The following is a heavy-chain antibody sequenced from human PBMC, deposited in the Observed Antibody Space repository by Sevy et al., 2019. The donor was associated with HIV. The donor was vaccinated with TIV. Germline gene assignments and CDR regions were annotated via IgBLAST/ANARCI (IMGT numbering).Heavy chain of an antibody. J-gene: IGHJ4*02. CDR1: GGSISSYY. D-gene: IGHD3-22*01. CDR3: ARTSDYYDSSGYYYFPLSFDY. V-gene: IGHV4-59*01. CDR2: IYYSGST. Sequence: SETLSLTCTVSGGSISSYYWSWIRQPPGKGLEWIGYIYYSGSTNYNPSLKSRVTISVDTSKNQFSLKVSSVTAADTAMYYCARTSDYYDSSGYYYFPLSFDYWGQGTLVTVSS.